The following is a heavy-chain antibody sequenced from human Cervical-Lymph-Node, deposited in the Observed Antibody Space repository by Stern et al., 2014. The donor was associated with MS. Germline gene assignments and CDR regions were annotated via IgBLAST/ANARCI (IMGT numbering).Heavy chain of an antibody. D-gene: IGHD3-10*01. CDR2: IIPMFGTA. CDR3: VRSNYDGGNGFYHYAMDV. V-gene: IGHV1-69*01. Sequence: QMQLVQSGAEVKKPGSSVKVSCKASGGTFSIYAVSWVRQAPGQGLEWMGGIIPMFGTANYPQKMQGRVTITADESTNTAHMELSNLRSEDTAVYFCVRSNYDGGNGFYHYAMDVWGQGTTVIVSS. J-gene: IGHJ6*02. CDR1: GGTFSIYA.